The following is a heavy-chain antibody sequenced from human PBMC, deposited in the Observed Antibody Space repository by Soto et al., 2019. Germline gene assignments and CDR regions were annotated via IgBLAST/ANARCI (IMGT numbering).Heavy chain of an antibody. Sequence: ETLSLTCTVSGGSISEYYWSWIRQPPGKGLEWIGYMYNTGSTVYNPSFKSRVTISVDTSKNQFSLKLNSVTAADTAVYYCARDLWGYCGTDCYPLDVWGQGTTVTVS. J-gene: IGHJ6*02. CDR2: MYNTGST. V-gene: IGHV4-59*01. D-gene: IGHD2-21*02. CDR3: ARDLWGYCGTDCYPLDV. CDR1: GGSISEYY.